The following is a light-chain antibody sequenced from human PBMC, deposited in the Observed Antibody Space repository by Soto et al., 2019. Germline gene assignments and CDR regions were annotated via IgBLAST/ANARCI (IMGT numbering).Light chain of an antibody. V-gene: IGKV1-27*01. CDR1: QDIYNY. Sequence: DIQMTQSPSSLSASVGDRVTITCRASQDIYNYLAWYQQKPGKVPQLLIYGASTLQSGVPSRFSGSGSGTDFTLTNSSLQPEDVATYYCQKYNSAPRTFGQGTKVEIK. CDR3: QKYNSAPRT. CDR2: GAS. J-gene: IGKJ1*01.